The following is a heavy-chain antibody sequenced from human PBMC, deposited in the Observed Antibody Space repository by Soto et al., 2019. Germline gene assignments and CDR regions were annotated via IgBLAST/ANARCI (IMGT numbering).Heavy chain of an antibody. J-gene: IGHJ4*02. V-gene: IGHV3-48*04. CDR1: GFTFSSYS. Sequence: GGSLRLSCAASGFTFSSYSMNWVRQAPGKGLEWVSYISSSSSTIYYADSVKGRFTISRDNAKNSLFLQMNSLRSEDTAVYYCARAPGAAPLVYWGQGTLVTVSS. CDR3: ARAPGAAPLVY. D-gene: IGHD1-26*01. CDR2: ISSSSSTI.